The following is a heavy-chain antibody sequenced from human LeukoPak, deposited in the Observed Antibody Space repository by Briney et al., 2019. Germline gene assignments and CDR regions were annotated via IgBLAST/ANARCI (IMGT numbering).Heavy chain of an antibody. CDR1: GYTFNSYW. CDR3: ARNTGSCSGQFDY. D-gene: IGHD1-26*01. CDR2: IYPGDSDT. V-gene: IGHV5-51*01. Sequence: GESLKISCKGSGYTFNSYWIGWVRQMPGKGLEWMGIIYPGDSDTRYSPSFQGQVTISADKSSDTAYLQWRSLKASDTAMYYCARNTGSCSGQFDYWGQGTLVTVSS. J-gene: IGHJ4*02.